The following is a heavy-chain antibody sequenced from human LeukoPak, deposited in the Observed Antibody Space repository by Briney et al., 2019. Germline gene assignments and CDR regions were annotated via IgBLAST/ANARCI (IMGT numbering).Heavy chain of an antibody. Sequence: GGSLRLSCAASGFTFSNYWMHWVGHAPGKGLVWVSRINSDGGSTSYADSVKGRFTISRDNAKNTLYLQMNSLRAEDTAVYYCTRDANWRNAFDIWGQGTLVTVSS. D-gene: IGHD1-20*01. V-gene: IGHV3-74*01. CDR1: GFTFSNYW. CDR2: INSDGGST. CDR3: TRDANWRNAFDI. J-gene: IGHJ3*02.